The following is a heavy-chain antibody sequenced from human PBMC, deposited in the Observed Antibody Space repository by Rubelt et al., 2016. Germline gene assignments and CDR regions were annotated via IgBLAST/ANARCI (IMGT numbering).Heavy chain of an antibody. J-gene: IGHJ6*02. Sequence: IGYIYYSGSTNYNPSLKSRVTISVDTPKNQFPLKLSSVTAAVTAVYYCARHTRDYDFWSGYSDYYYYGMDVWGQGTTVTVSS. CDR2: IYYSGST. V-gene: IGHV4-59*08. D-gene: IGHD3-3*01. CDR3: ARHTRDYDFWSGYSDYYYYGMDV.